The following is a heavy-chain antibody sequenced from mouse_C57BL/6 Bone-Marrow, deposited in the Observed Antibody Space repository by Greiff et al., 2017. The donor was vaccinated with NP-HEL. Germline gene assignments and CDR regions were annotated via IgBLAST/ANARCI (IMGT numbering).Heavy chain of an antibody. CDR2: ISSGSSTI. CDR3: AKRYAMDY. CDR1: GFTFSDYG. V-gene: IGHV5-17*01. J-gene: IGHJ4*01. Sequence: DVHLVESGGGLVKPGGSLKLSCAASGFTFSDYGMHWVRQAPEKGLEWVAYISSGSSTIYYADTVKGRFTISRDNAKNTLFLQMTSLRSEDTAMYYCAKRYAMDYWGQGTSVTVSS.